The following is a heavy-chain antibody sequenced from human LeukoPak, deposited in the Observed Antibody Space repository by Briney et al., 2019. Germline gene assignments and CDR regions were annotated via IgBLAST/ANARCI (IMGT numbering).Heavy chain of an antibody. V-gene: IGHV3-21*01. CDR1: GFTFGSYS. J-gene: IGHJ6*03. D-gene: IGHD3-3*01. CDR3: AKGSKALIITRDHYMDV. CDR2: ISSSSSYI. Sequence: GGSLRLSCAASGFTFGSYSMNWVRQAPGKGLEWVSSISSSSSYIYYADSVKGRFTISRDNSKNTLYLQMNSLRAEDTAVFYCAKGSKALIITRDHYMDVWGKGTTVTISS.